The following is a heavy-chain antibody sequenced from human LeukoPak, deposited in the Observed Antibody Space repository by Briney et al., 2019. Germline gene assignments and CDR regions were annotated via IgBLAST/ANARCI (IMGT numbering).Heavy chain of an antibody. CDR1: GFTFSSYR. V-gene: IGHV3-74*01. J-gene: IGHJ4*02. D-gene: IGHD6-13*01. CDR2: INSGGSST. CDR3: AREGAAGTSLDY. Sequence: GGSLRLPCAASGFTFSSYRMHWVRQAPGKGLVWVSHINSGGSSTSYADSVKGRFTISRDNAKNTLYLQMNSLRAEDTAMYHCAREGAAGTSLDYWGQGTLVTVSS.